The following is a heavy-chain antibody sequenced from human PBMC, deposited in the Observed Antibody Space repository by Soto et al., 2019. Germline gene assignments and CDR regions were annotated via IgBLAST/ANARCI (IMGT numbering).Heavy chain of an antibody. V-gene: IGHV3-30-3*01. CDR2: ISYDGSNK. CDR3: ARDRFASSWSYFDY. Sequence: QVPLVESGGGVVQPGRSLRLSCAASGFTFSSYAMHWVRQAPGKGLEWMAVISYDGSNKYYADSVKGRFTISRDNSKNTLYLQMNSLRAEDTAVYYCARDRFASSWSYFDYWGQGTLVTVSS. CDR1: GFTFSSYA. J-gene: IGHJ4*02. D-gene: IGHD6-13*01.